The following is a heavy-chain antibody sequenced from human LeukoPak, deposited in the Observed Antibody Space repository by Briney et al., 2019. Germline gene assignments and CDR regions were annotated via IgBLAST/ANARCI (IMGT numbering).Heavy chain of an antibody. CDR3: ARGRSAAGTLDY. J-gene: IGHJ4*02. Sequence: PSETLSLTCTVSGGSISSYYWSWIRQPPGKGLEWIGYIYYSGSTNYNPSLKSRVTISVDTSKNQFSLKLSSVTAADTAVYYCARGRSAAGTLDYWGQGTLVTVSS. V-gene: IGHV4-59*12. CDR2: IYYSGST. D-gene: IGHD6-13*01. CDR1: GGSISSYY.